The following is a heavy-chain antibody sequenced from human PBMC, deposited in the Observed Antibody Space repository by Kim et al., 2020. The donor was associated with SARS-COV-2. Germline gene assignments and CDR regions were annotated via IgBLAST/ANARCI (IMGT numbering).Heavy chain of an antibody. Sequence: ASVKVSCKVSGYSLTKLSMHWVRQAPGKGLEWMGGFDPDDRKTIYAQKFQGRVSMTEDTSTDTAFMELSSLRSEDTAVYYFATGELWSPHYGMDVWGQGT. D-gene: IGHD3-10*01. CDR1: GYSLTKLS. J-gene: IGHJ6*02. CDR3: ATGELWSPHYGMDV. V-gene: IGHV1-24*01. CDR2: FDPDDRKT.